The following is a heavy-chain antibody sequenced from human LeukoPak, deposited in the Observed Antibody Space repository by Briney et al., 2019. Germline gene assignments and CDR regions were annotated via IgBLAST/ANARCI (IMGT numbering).Heavy chain of an antibody. J-gene: IGHJ4*02. Sequence: SETLSLTSTVSGVSISSGSYYWGWIRQPAGNGLEWIGRIYSSGSTNYNPSLKSRFTMSVDTSKNQFSLKLSSVTAADTAVYFCARVGTYYGSGSYSPEYWGQGTLVTVSS. CDR1: GVSISSGSYY. CDR3: ARVGTYYGSGSYSPEY. D-gene: IGHD3-10*01. V-gene: IGHV4-61*02. CDR2: IYSSGST.